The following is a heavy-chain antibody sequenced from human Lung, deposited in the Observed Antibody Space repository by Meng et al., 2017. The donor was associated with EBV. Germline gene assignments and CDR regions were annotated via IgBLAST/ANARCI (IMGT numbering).Heavy chain of an antibody. J-gene: IGHJ4*02. V-gene: IGHV7-4-1*02. CDR1: GNTFTRNA. Sequence: QVQLGQFGSELKKPGASLKVPCKASGNTFTRNAINWVRQAPGQGLEWMGWMNTKTGNPTYAQGFTGRFVFSLDTSVSTAYLQISSLKAEDTAMYYCARDDNGAPDYWGQGTLVTVSS. CDR2: MNTKTGNP. D-gene: IGHD1-14*01. CDR3: ARDDNGAPDY.